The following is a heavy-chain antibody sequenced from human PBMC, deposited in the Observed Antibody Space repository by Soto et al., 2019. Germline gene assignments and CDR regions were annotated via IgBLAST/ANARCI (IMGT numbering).Heavy chain of an antibody. CDR3: AHRPFNSAWHDAYDI. CDR1: GFSLSARGEG. D-gene: IGHD5-18*01. V-gene: IGHV2-5*02. Sequence: GPTLVNPTETLTLTCTFSGFSLSARGEGVGWIRQPPGKALEWLAIIYWDDDKRYSPSLRTTFTITKDTSKNQVVLTMTNMDPVDTATYFCAHRPFNSAWHDAYDIWGPGTMVTVSS. CDR2: IYWDDDK. J-gene: IGHJ3*02.